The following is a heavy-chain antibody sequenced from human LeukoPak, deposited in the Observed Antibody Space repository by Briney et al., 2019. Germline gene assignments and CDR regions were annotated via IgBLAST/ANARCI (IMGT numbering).Heavy chain of an antibody. D-gene: IGHD1-26*01. Sequence: GSLRLSCAASGFTFSSYAMHWVRQAPGKGLEWVAFIRYDGSNKYYAGSVKGRFTISRDNSKNTLYLQMNSLRAEDTAVYYCAKLLGATDFDYWGQGTLVTVSS. CDR2: IRYDGSNK. CDR1: GFTFSSYA. J-gene: IGHJ4*02. CDR3: AKLLGATDFDY. V-gene: IGHV3-30*02.